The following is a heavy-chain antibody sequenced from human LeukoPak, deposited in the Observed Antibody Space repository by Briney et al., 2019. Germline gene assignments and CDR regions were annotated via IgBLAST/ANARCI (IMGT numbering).Heavy chain of an antibody. V-gene: IGHV3-30*02. CDR1: GFTFSSYG. CDR2: IRYDGSNK. CDR3: AKDRYYDSSGYIDY. D-gene: IGHD3-22*01. J-gene: IGHJ4*02. Sequence: PGGSLRLSCAASGFTFSSYGMHWVRQAPGKGLEWVAFIRYDGSNKYYADSVKGRFTISRDNSKNTLYLQMSSLRAEDTAVYYCAKDRYYDSSGYIDYWGQGTLVTVSS.